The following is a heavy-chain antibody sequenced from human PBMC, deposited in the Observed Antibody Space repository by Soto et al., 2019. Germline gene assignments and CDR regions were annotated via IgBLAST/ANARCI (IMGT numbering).Heavy chain of an antibody. J-gene: IGHJ6*03. CDR3: ARRAYSNPHYYYYMDV. CDR2: IYSSRNT. D-gene: IGHD4-4*01. Sequence: GGSLRLSCAASGFTVSDNFMSWVHQAPGKGLEWVSVIYSSRNTYYADSVKGRFTISRDNAKNSLYLQMNSLRAEDTAVYYCARRAYSNPHYYYYMDVWGKGTTVTVSS. CDR1: GFTVSDNF. V-gene: IGHV3-53*01.